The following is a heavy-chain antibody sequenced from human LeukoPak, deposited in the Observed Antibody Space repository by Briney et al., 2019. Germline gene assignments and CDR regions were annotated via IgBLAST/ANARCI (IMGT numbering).Heavy chain of an antibody. Sequence: PGGSLRLSCAASGFTFTSYWMTWVRQAPGKGLEWVANIKKDGSEKYYVDSVKGRFTISRDNAKNSLYLQMNSLRAEDTAVYYCARPAYYYDSSGYSLWGQGTLVTVSS. D-gene: IGHD3-22*01. CDR3: ARPAYYYDSSGYSL. CDR2: IKKDGSEK. V-gene: IGHV3-7*03. J-gene: IGHJ4*02. CDR1: GFTFTSYW.